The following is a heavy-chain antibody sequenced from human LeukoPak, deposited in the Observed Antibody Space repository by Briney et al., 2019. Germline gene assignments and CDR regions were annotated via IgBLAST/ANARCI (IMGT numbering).Heavy chain of an antibody. Sequence: GGSLRLSCVASGFSLSGYWMYWVRQAPGKGLMYISRNDGDGSTTNYADVVKGRFTMSRDNVKNTLYLQMNSLRVEDTAVYYCARDPRNVGLAPWGQGTLVTVSS. CDR3: ARDPRNVGLAP. CDR2: NDGDGSTT. D-gene: IGHD2-15*01. J-gene: IGHJ5*02. CDR1: GFSLSGYW. V-gene: IGHV3-74*01.